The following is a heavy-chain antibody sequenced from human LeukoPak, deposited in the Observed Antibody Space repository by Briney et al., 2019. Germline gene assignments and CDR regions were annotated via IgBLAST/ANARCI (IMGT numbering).Heavy chain of an antibody. CDR1: GGSIGSYY. J-gene: IGHJ6*03. D-gene: IGHD3-9*01. Sequence: SETLSLTCTVSGGSIGSYYWSWIRQPPGKGLEWIGYIYYGGNTDHNPSLKSRVSISVDTSKNQVSLRLTSVTAADTAVYYCARGTISMDVWGRGTTVAISS. V-gene: IGHV4-59*01. CDR2: IYYGGNT. CDR3: ARGTISMDV.